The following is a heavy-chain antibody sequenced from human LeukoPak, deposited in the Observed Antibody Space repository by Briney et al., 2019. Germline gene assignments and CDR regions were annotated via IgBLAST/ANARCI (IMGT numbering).Heavy chain of an antibody. CDR3: VREARGYHYTYFDY. J-gene: IGHJ4*02. V-gene: IGHV3-13*01. D-gene: IGHD5-18*01. CDR1: GFTLGSHD. CDR2: VSSGFHA. Sequence: GGSLRLSCTASGFTLGSHDMHWVRQSPGQGLEWVAAVSSGFHAFFADSVQGRFTVSREDARNSLYLQVNSLRAGDTAVYYCVREARGYHYTYFDYWGQGTLVTVSS.